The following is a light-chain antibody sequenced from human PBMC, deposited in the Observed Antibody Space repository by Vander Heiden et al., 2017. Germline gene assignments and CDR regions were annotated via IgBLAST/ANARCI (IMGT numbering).Light chain of an antibody. CDR3: QQSYSTPPE. CDR1: QSISSY. J-gene: IGKJ1*01. Sequence: DIQMTQSPSSLSASVGDRVTITCRASQSISSYLNWYQQKPGKAPKLLTYAASSLQSGVPSRFSGSGSGTDFTRTISSLQPEDFATYYCQQSYSTPPEVGQGTKVEIK. CDR2: AAS. V-gene: IGKV1-39*01.